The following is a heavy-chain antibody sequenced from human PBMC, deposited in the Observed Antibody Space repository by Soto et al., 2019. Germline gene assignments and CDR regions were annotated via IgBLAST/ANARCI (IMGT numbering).Heavy chain of an antibody. CDR3: GGGGGRGITIFGVVITNWFDP. CDR1: GYTFTSYG. D-gene: IGHD3-3*01. V-gene: IGHV1-18*04. J-gene: IGHJ5*02. Sequence: QVQLVQSGAEVKKPGASVKVSCKASGYTFTSYGISWVRQAPGQGLEWMGWISAYNGNTNYAQKRQGRITITYNASRSKVYREVRSMRAEDTAVYYCGGGGGRGITIFGVVITNWFDPWGQGTLVTVSS. CDR2: ISAYNGNT.